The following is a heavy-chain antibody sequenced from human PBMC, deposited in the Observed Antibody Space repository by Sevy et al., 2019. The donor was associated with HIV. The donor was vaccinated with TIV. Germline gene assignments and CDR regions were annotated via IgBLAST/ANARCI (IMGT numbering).Heavy chain of an antibody. V-gene: IGHV3-23*01. Sequence: QAGGSLRLSCAASGFTFSKYSMSWVRQPPGKGLAWVSTLSFGCGEINYADSVKGRFTISRDNSKSSVYLQMNNLRPEDTAVYYCAREGCTKPQDYWGQGTLVTVSS. J-gene: IGHJ4*02. CDR2: LSFGCGEI. CDR1: GFTFSKYS. D-gene: IGHD2-8*01. CDR3: AREGCTKPQDY.